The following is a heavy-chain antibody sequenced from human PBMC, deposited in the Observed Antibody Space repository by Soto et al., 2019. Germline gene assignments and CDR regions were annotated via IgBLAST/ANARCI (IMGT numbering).Heavy chain of an antibody. D-gene: IGHD6-6*01. J-gene: IGHJ6*02. CDR1: GFTFSSYA. CDR3: AKKSSRSTRHYYYYGMDV. CDR2: ISGSGGST. V-gene: IGHV3-23*01. Sequence: LRLSCAASGFTFSSYAMSWVRQAPGKGLEWVSAISGSGGSTYYADSVKGRFTISRDNSKNTLYLQMNSLRAEDTAVYYCAKKSSRSTRHYYYYGMDVWGQGTTVTVSS.